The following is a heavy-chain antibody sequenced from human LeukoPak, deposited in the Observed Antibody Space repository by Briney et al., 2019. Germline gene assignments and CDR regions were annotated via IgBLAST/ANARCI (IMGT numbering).Heavy chain of an antibody. CDR3: ARGGQEYSNSAGFDY. Sequence: SETLSLTCTVSGGSISSYYWSWIRQPPGKGLEWIGHIYYSGSTNYNPSLKSRVTISEDTSKKQFSLKLRSATAADTAVYYCARGGQEYSNSAGFDYWGQGTLVTVSS. J-gene: IGHJ4*02. CDR2: IYYSGST. CDR1: GGSISSYY. D-gene: IGHD6-13*01. V-gene: IGHV4-59*12.